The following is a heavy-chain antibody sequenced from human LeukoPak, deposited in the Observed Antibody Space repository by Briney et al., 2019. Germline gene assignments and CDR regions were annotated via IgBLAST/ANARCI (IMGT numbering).Heavy chain of an antibody. J-gene: IGHJ4*02. CDR3: ARGGDAFYH. CDR1: GDPITRYF. D-gene: IGHD3-10*01. CDR2: ISTTVST. V-gene: IGHV4-4*07. Sequence: SETLSLTCTVSGDPITRYFWNWVPQPAGKGLEWIGRISTTVSTDYNPSLESRITLSVDTSRNQVSLRLTSVTAADTALYYCARGGDAFYHWGQGTLVTVSS.